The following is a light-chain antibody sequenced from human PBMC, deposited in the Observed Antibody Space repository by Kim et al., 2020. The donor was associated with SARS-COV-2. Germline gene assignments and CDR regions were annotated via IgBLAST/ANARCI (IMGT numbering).Light chain of an antibody. V-gene: IGKV3-15*01. Sequence: VSPGEKATLSCRASQSVSSNLAWYQQKPGQAPRLLIYAASTRAAGIPARFSGSGSGTYFTLTISSLQSEDFALYYCQQYNNWPPYTFGQGTKLEI. J-gene: IGKJ2*01. CDR2: AAS. CDR3: QQYNNWPPYT. CDR1: QSVSSN.